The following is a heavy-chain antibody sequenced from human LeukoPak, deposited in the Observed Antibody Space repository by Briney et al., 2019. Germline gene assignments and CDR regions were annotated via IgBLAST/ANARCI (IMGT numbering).Heavy chain of an antibody. V-gene: IGHV1-69*13. CDR3: ARGETGLVPAAMTGGPDEADRPSYYYYYMDV. Sequence: GASVKVSCKASGGTFSSYAISWVRQAPGQGLEWMGGIIPIFGTANYAQKFQGRVTITADESTSTAYMELSSLRSEDTAVYYCARGETGLVPAAMTGGPDEADRPSYYYYYMDVWGKGTTVTVSS. CDR2: IIPIFGTA. D-gene: IGHD2-2*01. J-gene: IGHJ6*03. CDR1: GGTFSSYA.